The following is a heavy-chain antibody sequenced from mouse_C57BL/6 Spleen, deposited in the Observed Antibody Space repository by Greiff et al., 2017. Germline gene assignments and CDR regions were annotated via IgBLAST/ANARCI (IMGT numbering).Heavy chain of an antibody. Sequence: EVQLQQSGAELVRPGASVKLSCTASGFNIKDDYMHWVKQRPEQGLEWIGWIDPENGDTEYASKFQGKATITADTSSNTAYLQLSSLTSEDTAVYYCTRYYYGSSYGWYFDVWGTGTTVTVSS. V-gene: IGHV14-4*01. CDR1: GFNIKDDY. CDR2: IDPENGDT. J-gene: IGHJ1*03. CDR3: TRYYYGSSYGWYFDV. D-gene: IGHD1-1*01.